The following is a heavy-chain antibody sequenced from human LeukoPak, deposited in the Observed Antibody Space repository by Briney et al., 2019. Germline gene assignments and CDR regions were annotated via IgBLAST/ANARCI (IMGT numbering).Heavy chain of an antibody. J-gene: IGHJ4*02. D-gene: IGHD2-2*01. Sequence: SETLSLTCTVSGGSISSGGYYWSWIRQPPGKGLEWIGYIYHSGSTYYNPSLKSRVTISVDRSKNQFSLKLSSVTAADTAVYYCARDRGMPARYWGQGTLVTVSS. CDR3: ARDRGMPARY. CDR2: IYHSGST. V-gene: IGHV4-30-2*01. CDR1: GGSISSGGYY.